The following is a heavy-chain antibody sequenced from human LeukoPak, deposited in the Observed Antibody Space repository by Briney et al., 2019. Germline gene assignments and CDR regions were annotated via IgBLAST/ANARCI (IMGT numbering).Heavy chain of an antibody. CDR3: ARAYYYDSSGYYYGESFDY. CDR1: GYTFTSYG. Sequence: GASVEVSCKAPGYTFTSYGISWVRQAPGQGLEWMGWISAYNGNTNYAQKLQGRVTMTTDTSTSTAYMELRSLRSDDTAVYYCARAYYYDSSGYYYGESFDYWGQGTLVTVSS. D-gene: IGHD3-22*01. J-gene: IGHJ4*02. CDR2: ISAYNGNT. V-gene: IGHV1-18*01.